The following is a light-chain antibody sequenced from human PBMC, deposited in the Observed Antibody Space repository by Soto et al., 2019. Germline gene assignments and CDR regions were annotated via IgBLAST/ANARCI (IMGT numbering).Light chain of an antibody. CDR3: SSYAGSSRV. V-gene: IGLV2-8*01. CDR1: SSDVGAYNY. Sequence: QSALTQPPSASGSPGQSVTISCTGTSSDVGAYNYVSWYQQHPGKAPKLMIYDVSKRPSGVPYRFSGSKSGNAASLTVSGLQGEDEADYYFSSYAGSSRVFGGGTNLTVL. J-gene: IGLJ3*02. CDR2: DVS.